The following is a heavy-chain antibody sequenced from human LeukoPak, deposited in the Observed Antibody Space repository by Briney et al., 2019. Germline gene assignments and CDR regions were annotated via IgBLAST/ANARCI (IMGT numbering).Heavy chain of an antibody. CDR2: MSYDGSNK. CDR3: AKGVGRGSGYEHDAFDI. Sequence: PGGSLRLSCTASGFTFSNCGIHWVRQAPGKGLEWLAVMSYDGSNKYYADSVKGRFTISRDNSKNTLYLQMNSLRAEDTAVYYCAKGVGRGSGYEHDAFDIWGQGTMVTVSS. D-gene: IGHD5-12*01. J-gene: IGHJ3*02. V-gene: IGHV3-30*18. CDR1: GFTFSNCG.